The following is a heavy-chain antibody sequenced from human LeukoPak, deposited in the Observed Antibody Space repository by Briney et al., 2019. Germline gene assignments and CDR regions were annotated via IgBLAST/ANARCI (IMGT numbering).Heavy chain of an antibody. J-gene: IGHJ6*02. D-gene: IGHD3-16*01. CDR3: ARSPAARRDPAWGSPYYYYYGMDV. CDR2: IYYSGST. V-gene: IGHV4-39*01. CDR1: GGSISSSSYY. Sequence: SETLSLTCTVSGGSISSSSYYWGWIRQPPGKGLEWIGSIYYSGSTYYNPSLKSRVTISVDTSKNQFSLKLSSVTAADTAVYYCARSPAARRDPAWGSPYYYYYGMDVWGQGTTVTVSS.